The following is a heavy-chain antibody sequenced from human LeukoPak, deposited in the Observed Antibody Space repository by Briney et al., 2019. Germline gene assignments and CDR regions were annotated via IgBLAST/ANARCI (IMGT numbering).Heavy chain of an antibody. J-gene: IGHJ4*02. CDR1: GFTFSDYG. Sequence: PGGSLRLSCAASGFTFSDYGMSWVRRAPGKGLEWVSAITSSGGGTFYADSVKGRLTISRDNSENTLYLQMNSLRAEDTAAYYCAKHYGSGTYYNYFDYWGQGTLVTVSS. D-gene: IGHD3-10*01. V-gene: IGHV3-23*01. CDR2: ITSSGGGT. CDR3: AKHYGSGTYYNYFDY.